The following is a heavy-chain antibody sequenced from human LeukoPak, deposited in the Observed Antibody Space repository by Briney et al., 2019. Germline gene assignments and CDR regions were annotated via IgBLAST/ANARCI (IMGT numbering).Heavy chain of an antibody. CDR2: MNPNSGNT. V-gene: IGHV1-8*01. D-gene: IGHD6-13*01. CDR1: GYTFTSYD. J-gene: IGHJ4*02. Sequence: APVKVSCKASGYTFTSYDINWLRQATGHGLEWMGWMNPNSGNTGYAQKFQGRVTMTRNTSISTAYMELSSLRSEDTAVYYCYLGAATSGGLFDYWGQGTLVTVSS. CDR3: YLGAATSGGLFDY.